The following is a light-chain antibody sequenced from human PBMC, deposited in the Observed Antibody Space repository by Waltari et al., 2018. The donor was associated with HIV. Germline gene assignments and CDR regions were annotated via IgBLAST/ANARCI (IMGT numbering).Light chain of an antibody. Sequence: DIVMTQSPDSLALSLGERATASCISSLTISYSSKNKHFLAWYQQRPGQTPRLLIYGASTRASGVPDRFGGSGSGTQFTLIINSLQSEDVATYFCQQYYNVPPTFGPGTKVEI. CDR3: QQYYNVPPT. CDR2: GAS. J-gene: IGKJ1*01. V-gene: IGKV4-1*01. CDR1: LTISYSSKNKHF.